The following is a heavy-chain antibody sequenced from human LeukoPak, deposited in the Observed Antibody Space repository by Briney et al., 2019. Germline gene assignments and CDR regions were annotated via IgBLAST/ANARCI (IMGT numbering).Heavy chain of an antibody. Sequence: GASVKVSCKASGNTFAGYYVHWVRQAPGQGLEWMGWINTHSGATNYAQNFQGRVTMTTDTSVTTAYMDLDRLKSDDAAVYFCARGPIGGLRKGFDLWGQGTLLTVSS. V-gene: IGHV1-2*02. CDR3: ARGPIGGLRKGFDL. D-gene: IGHD1-26*01. CDR2: INTHSGAT. CDR1: GNTFAGYY. J-gene: IGHJ4*02.